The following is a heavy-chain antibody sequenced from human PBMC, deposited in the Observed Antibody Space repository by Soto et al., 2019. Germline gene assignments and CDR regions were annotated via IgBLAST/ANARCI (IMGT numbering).Heavy chain of an antibody. J-gene: IGHJ4*02. D-gene: IGHD2-15*01. V-gene: IGHV3-23*01. Sequence: GGSLRLSCAASGINFSTYAMSWVRQAPGRGLEWVSTITSLGSTYYPDSVKGRFTISRDSSKNLLYLQMNSLRDEDTAVYYCAKGPLIVVVPFDYWGQGTLVTVSS. CDR1: GINFSTYA. CDR2: ITSLGST. CDR3: AKGPLIVVVPFDY.